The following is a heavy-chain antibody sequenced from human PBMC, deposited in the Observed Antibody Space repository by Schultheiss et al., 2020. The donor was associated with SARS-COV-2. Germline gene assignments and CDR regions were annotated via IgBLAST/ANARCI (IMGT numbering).Heavy chain of an antibody. Sequence: GESLKISCAASGFTFSSYWMHWVRQAPGKGLVWVSRINSDGSSTSYADSVKGRFTISRDNAKNTLYLQMNSLRAEDTAVYYCARDVSEEWFGEFLAWGQGTLVTVSS. CDR2: INSDGSST. CDR3: ARDVSEEWFGEFLA. V-gene: IGHV3-74*01. D-gene: IGHD3-10*01. CDR1: GFTFSSYW. J-gene: IGHJ5*02.